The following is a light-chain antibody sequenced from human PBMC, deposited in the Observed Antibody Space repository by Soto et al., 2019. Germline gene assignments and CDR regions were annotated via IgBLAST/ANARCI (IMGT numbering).Light chain of an antibody. CDR1: QDIYNW. Sequence: DIQMTQSPSSVSASVGDRVTITCRASQDIYNWLAWNQQKPGKAPKLLIYSASNLQTGVPSRFSGSRSGTDFTLTITNLQPEDFAMYYCQQASSFSSTFGGGTRVEIK. J-gene: IGKJ4*01. CDR3: QQASSFSST. CDR2: SAS. V-gene: IGKV1-12*02.